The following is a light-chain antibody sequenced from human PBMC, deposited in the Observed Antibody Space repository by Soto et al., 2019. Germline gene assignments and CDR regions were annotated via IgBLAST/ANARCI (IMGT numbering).Light chain of an antibody. V-gene: IGLV1-40*01. Sequence: QSVLTQPPSVSGAPGQRVTISCTGSSSNIGANYHVHWYQQLPGTAPKLLFYGNSNRPSGVPDRFSGSKSGTSASLAITGLQAEDEADYYCQSYDSSLSGSVFGGGTQLTVL. CDR3: QSYDSSLSGSV. CDR2: GNS. CDR1: SSNIGANYH. J-gene: IGLJ2*01.